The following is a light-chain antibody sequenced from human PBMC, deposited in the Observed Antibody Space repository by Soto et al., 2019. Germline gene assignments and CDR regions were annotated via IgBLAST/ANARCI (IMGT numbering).Light chain of an antibody. J-gene: IGKJ3*01. CDR3: QQSYSTLWT. CDR2: AAS. V-gene: IGKV1-39*01. Sequence: IQMTQSPSSLSASVGHRVNITCRASQSINDYLNWYQQKPGTAPRLLIYAASNLQSGVPSRFSGSGAGTDFTLTINSLQPEDFATYYCQQSYSTLWTFGPGTKVDIK. CDR1: QSINDY.